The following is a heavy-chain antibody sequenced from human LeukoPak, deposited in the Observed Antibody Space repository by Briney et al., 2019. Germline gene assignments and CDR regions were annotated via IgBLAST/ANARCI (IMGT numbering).Heavy chain of an antibody. CDR3: ARGGPGYSSSWYFRGHTFDP. D-gene: IGHD6-13*01. J-gene: IGHJ5*02. Sequence: QPGGSLRLSCAASGFTFSSYSMNWVRQAPGKGLEWVSYISSSGSTIYYADSVKGRFTISRDNAKNSLYLQMNSLRAEDTAVYYCARGGPGYSSSWYFRGHTFDPWGQGTLVTVSS. CDR1: GFTFSSYS. V-gene: IGHV3-48*04. CDR2: ISSSGSTI.